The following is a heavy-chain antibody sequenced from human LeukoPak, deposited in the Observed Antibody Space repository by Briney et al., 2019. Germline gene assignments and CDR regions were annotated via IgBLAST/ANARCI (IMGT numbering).Heavy chain of an antibody. Sequence: SETPSLTCSVSGYSISSGYYWGWIRQPPGKRLEWVGSISSSGNTYYNPTLKSRVTISVDTSKNQFSLNLTSVTAADAAVYYCARDLGYSGFDWAPWGQGTLVTVSS. J-gene: IGHJ5*02. V-gene: IGHV4-38-2*02. CDR3: ARDLGYSGFDWAP. CDR1: GYSISSGYY. D-gene: IGHD5-12*01. CDR2: ISSSGNT.